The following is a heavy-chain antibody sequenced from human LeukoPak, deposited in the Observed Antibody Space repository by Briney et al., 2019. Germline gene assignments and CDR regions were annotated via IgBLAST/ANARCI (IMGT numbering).Heavy chain of an antibody. J-gene: IGHJ5*02. Sequence: SETLSLTCTVSGGSISSSSYYWGWIRQPPGKGLEWIGSIYYSGSTYYNPSLKSRVTISVDTSKNQFSLKLSSVTAADTAVYYCARGPGYCSSTSCYASWFDPWGQGTLVTVSS. V-gene: IGHV4-39*07. D-gene: IGHD2-2*01. CDR3: ARGPGYCSSTSCYASWFDP. CDR2: IYYSGST. CDR1: GGSISSSSYY.